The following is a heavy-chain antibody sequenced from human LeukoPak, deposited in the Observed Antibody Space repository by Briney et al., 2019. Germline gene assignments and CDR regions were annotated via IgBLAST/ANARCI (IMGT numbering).Heavy chain of an antibody. J-gene: IGHJ6*02. Sequence: GASVKVSCKASGYTFTSNYIHWVRQAPGQGLEWMGMIYPRDGSTSYAQKFQGRVTVTRDTSTSTVHMELSGLRSEDTAVYYCARDLVLRILEWPPGPMDVWGQGTTVTVSS. D-gene: IGHD3-3*01. CDR3: ARDLVLRILEWPPGPMDV. CDR1: GYTFTSNY. CDR2: IYPRDGST. V-gene: IGHV1-46*01.